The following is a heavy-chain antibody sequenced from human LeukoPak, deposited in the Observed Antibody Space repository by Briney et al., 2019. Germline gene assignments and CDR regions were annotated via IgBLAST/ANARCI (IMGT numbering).Heavy chain of an antibody. CDR1: GFTFSSYA. Sequence: GGSLRLSCAASGFTFSSYAMNWVRQAPGKGLERVSAISDSGGSTYYTDSVKGRFTISRDDSKNTLYLQMNSLRAEDTAVYYCAKGASSNWNYAGWFDPWGQGTLVTVSS. J-gene: IGHJ5*02. V-gene: IGHV3-23*01. CDR2: ISDSGGST. CDR3: AKGASSNWNYAGWFDP. D-gene: IGHD1-7*01.